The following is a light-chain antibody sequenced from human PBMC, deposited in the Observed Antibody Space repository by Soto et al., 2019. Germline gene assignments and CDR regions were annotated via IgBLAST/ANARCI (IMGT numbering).Light chain of an antibody. CDR2: DVS. Sequence: QSVLTQPASVSGSPGQSIAISCTGTSSVVGGYNYVSWYQHHPGKAPKLMIYDVSNRPSGVSNRFSGSKSGNTASLTISGLQADVEADYYSSSYTSSGTRLFGTGTNVTVL. CDR3: SSYTSSGTRL. V-gene: IGLV2-14*03. J-gene: IGLJ1*01. CDR1: SSVVGGYNY.